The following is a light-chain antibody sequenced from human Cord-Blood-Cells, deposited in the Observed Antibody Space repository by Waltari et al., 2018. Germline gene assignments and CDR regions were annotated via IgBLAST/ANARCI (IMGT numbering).Light chain of an antibody. CDR1: RSDVGGFNL. CDR3: CSYAGSSTLV. Sequence: QPALTQPASVSGSPGQSTPISSTGPRSDVGGFNLVSWYQQHPGKAPKLRIYEVSKRPSGFSNRFSGSKSGNTASLTISGLQAEDEADYYCCSYAGSSTLVFGGGTKLTVL. CDR2: EVS. V-gene: IGLV2-23*02. J-gene: IGLJ2*01.